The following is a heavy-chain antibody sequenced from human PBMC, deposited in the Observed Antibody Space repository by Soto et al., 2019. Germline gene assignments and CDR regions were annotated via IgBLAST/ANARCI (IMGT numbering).Heavy chain of an antibody. CDR1: GGTFSSYP. J-gene: IGHJ4*02. CDR3: ARPTSTGPTSGYYFDY. CDR2: IIPILDIT. D-gene: IGHD1-7*01. Sequence: QVQLVQSGAEVKKPGSSVKVSCKASGGTFSSYPISWVRQAPGQGLEWMGRIIPILDITDYAQRFQGRVTITADKSTSTAYMELSRLSSDDTAVYYCARPTSTGPTSGYYFDYWGQGTVVTVSS. V-gene: IGHV1-69*02.